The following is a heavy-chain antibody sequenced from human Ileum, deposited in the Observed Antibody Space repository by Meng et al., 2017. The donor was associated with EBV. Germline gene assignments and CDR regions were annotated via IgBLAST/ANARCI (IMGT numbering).Heavy chain of an antibody. CDR1: GDSISNEHW. J-gene: IGHJ5*02. V-gene: IGHV4-4*02. CDR2: IHHTRGP. Sequence: AQLQWAGPGLVGPSGTLSLTCSVSGDSISNEHWWSWVRQSPGKGLEWIGEIHHTRGPNYNPSLKSRVIISVDKSNNHFSLRLSAVTAADTAVYYCASNGAFSLNHWGQGTLVTVSS. CDR3: ASNGAFSLNH. D-gene: IGHD2-8*01.